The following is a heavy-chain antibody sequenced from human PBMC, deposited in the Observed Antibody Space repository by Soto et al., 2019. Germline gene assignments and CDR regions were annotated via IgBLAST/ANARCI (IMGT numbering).Heavy chain of an antibody. CDR2: IIPMFGTL. V-gene: IGHV1-69*06. CDR3: ARKVASSDDAFDI. J-gene: IGHJ3*02. Sequence: QLHLVQSGAEVKKPGSSVKVSCKASGGTFSSYTISWVRQAPGQGLEWLGGIIPMFGTLYYAQKFQVRLTIAADSSTSTAYMELSTLRSDDTAVYYCARKVASSDDAFDIWGQGTMVTVSS. D-gene: IGHD6-6*01. CDR1: GGTFSSYT.